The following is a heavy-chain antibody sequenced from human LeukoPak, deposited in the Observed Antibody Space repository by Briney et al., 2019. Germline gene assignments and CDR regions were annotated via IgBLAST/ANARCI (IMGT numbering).Heavy chain of an antibody. CDR1: GYTFTGSY. CDR2: IKPNSGGT. CDR3: ASGYSSSSGFDY. Sequence: ASVKVSCMASGYTFTGSYMDWVRQPPGQGLEWMGRIKPNSGGTNYVQNFQGRVTMTRDTSITTAYMELSRLRSDETAVYYCASGYSSSSGFDYWGQGTLVTVSS. D-gene: IGHD6-6*01. J-gene: IGHJ4*02. V-gene: IGHV1-2*06.